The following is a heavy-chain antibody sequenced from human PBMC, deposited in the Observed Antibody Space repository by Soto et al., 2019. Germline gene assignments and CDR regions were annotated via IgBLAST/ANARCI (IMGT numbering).Heavy chain of an antibody. CDR2: IYSGGST. D-gene: IGHD6-6*01. J-gene: IGHJ6*02. CDR3: ARDHLTHSSSLGKESSYYYYYYGMDV. Sequence: EVQLVESGGGLIQPGGSLRLSCAASGFTVSSDYMSWVRQAPGKGLEWGSVIYSGGSTYYADSVKGRFTISRDNSKNTLYLQMNSLRAEDTAVYYCARDHLTHSSSLGKESSYYYYYYGMDVWGQGTTVTVSS. V-gene: IGHV3-53*01. CDR1: GFTVSSDY.